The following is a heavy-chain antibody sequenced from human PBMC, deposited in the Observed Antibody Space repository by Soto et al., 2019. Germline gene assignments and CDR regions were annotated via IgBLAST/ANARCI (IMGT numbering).Heavy chain of an antibody. J-gene: IGHJ6*02. CDR3: ARQLGVRGEPNYYYYGMDV. CDR1: GGSISSSSYY. CDR2: IYYSGST. D-gene: IGHD3-10*01. V-gene: IGHV4-39*01. Sequence: QLQLQESGPGLVKPSETLSLTCTVSGGSISSSSYYWGWIRQPPGKGLEWIGSIYYSGSTYYNPSLKSRVTISVDTSKNQFSLKLSSVTAADTAVYYCARQLGVRGEPNYYYYGMDVWGQGITVTVSS.